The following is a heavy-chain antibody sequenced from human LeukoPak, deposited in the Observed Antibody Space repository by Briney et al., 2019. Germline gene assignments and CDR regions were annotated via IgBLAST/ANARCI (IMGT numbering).Heavy chain of an antibody. V-gene: IGHV3-23*01. J-gene: IGHJ4*02. CDR1: GFTFSSYA. CDR2: ISGSGGST. Sequence: PGGSLRLSCAASGFTFSSYAMSWVRQAPGKGLEWVSAISGSGGSTYYADSVKGRFTISRDNAKNSLYLQMNSLRAEDTAVYYCARGAHSSSWFPQTHFDYWGQGTLVTVSS. CDR3: ARGAHSSSWFPQTHFDY. D-gene: IGHD6-13*01.